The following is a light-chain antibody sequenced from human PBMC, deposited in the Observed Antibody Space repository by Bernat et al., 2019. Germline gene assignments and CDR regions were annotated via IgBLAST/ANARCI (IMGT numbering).Light chain of an antibody. CDR3: QVYDNSPPSYT. CDR1: QSVSSSY. V-gene: IGKV3-20*01. CDR2: GTS. Sequence: IVLTQSPGTLSLSPGETATLSCRASQSVSSSYLAWYQHKPGMAPRPLMYGTSSRATGIPDRFSGSVSGTDFTLTISRLEPDDFAVYYCQVYDNSPPSYTFGQGTKLEIQ. J-gene: IGKJ2*01.